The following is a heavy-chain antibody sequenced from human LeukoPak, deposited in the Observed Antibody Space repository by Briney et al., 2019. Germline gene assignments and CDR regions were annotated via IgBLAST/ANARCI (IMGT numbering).Heavy chain of an antibody. CDR1: GYTLTELS. V-gene: IGHV1-24*01. CDR2: FDPEDGET. CDR3: ATHTPNREQQLIPALYYYYYMDV. J-gene: IGHJ6*03. D-gene: IGHD6-13*01. Sequence: GASVKVSCKVSGYTLTELSMHWVRQAPGKGLEWMGGFDPEDGETIYAQKFQGRVTMTEDTSTDTAYMELSSLRSEDTAVYYCATHTPNREQQLIPALYYYYYMDVWGKGTTVTISS.